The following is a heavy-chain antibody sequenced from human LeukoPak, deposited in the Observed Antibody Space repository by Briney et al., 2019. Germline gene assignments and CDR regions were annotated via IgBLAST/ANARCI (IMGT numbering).Heavy chain of an antibody. V-gene: IGHV3-30-3*01. CDR3: ARESPLGSFDY. Sequence: GGSLRLSCAASGFSFSSYSIHWVRQAPGKGLEWVAVISYDGSNKYYADSVKGRFTISRDNSKNTLYLQMNSLRAEDTAVYYCARESPLGSFDYWGQGTLVTVSS. D-gene: IGHD3-16*01. J-gene: IGHJ4*02. CDR1: GFSFSSYS. CDR2: ISYDGSNK.